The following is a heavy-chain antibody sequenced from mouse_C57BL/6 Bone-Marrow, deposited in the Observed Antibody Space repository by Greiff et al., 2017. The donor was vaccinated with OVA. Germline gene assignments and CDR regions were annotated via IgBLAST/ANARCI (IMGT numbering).Heavy chain of an antibody. CDR2: IRSKSNNYAT. Sequence: EVKLVESGGGLVQPKGSLKLSCAASGFSFNTYAMNWVRQAPGKGLEWVARIRSKSNNYATYYADSVKDRFTISRDDSESMLYLQMNNLKTEDTAMYYCVRLTTGYVDVWGTGTTVTVSS. CDR1: GFSFNTYA. V-gene: IGHV10-1*01. D-gene: IGHD1-1*01. CDR3: VRLTTGYVDV. J-gene: IGHJ1*03.